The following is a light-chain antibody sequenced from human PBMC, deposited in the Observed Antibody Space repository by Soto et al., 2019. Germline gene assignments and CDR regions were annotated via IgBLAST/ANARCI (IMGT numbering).Light chain of an antibody. Sequence: QSALTQPPSASGSPGQSVTISCTGTSSDVGGDYYVYWYQQHPGKAPKLMIYEVNKRPSGVPDRFSGSKSGNSASLPVSGLQTEDEADYYCSSYAGKINLGVFGGGTKQTVL. CDR2: EVN. CDR1: SSDVGGDYY. V-gene: IGLV2-8*01. J-gene: IGLJ2*01. CDR3: SSYAGKINLGV.